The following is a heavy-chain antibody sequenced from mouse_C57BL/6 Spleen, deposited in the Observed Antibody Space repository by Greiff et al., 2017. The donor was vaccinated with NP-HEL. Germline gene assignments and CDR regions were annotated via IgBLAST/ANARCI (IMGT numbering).Heavy chain of an antibody. D-gene: IGHD1-1*01. Sequence: VKLQESGAELVKPGASVKISCKASGYTFTDYYINWVKQRPGQGLEWIGKIGPGSGSTYYNEKFKGKATMTADKSSSTAYMQLSSLTSGDAAVYFCARYGSSSWFAYWGQGTLVTVSA. V-gene: IGHV1-77*01. CDR2: IGPGSGST. J-gene: IGHJ3*01. CDR3: ARYGSSSWFAY. CDR1: GYTFTDYY.